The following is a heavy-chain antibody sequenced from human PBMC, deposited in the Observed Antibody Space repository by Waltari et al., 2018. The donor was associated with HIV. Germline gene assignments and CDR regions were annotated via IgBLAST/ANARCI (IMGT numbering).Heavy chain of an antibody. V-gene: IGHV4-34*01. CDR1: GASFSDYY. CDR2: INHSGST. J-gene: IGHJ3*02. D-gene: IGHD5-12*01. CDR3: ARKVWVQEDGYPKENAFDI. Sequence: QVLLQQWGAGLLKPSETLSLTCAVYGASFSDYYWTWIRQSPGKGLDWLGEINHSGSTKYNPSLRSRLTISVDTSKNQFSLKVRSVSAADTALYYCARKVWVQEDGYPKENAFDIWGQGTMVIVSS.